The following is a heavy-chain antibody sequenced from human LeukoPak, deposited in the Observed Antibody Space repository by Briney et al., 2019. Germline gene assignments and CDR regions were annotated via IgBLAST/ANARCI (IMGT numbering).Heavy chain of an antibody. Sequence: SETLSLTCAVSGGSISSNNYFWAWIRQPPGKGLEWIGNFYYNGNTYYNPSLRSRITISVDTSKSQFSLKLSSVTAADTAVYYCSKSRYYYGSGSYYSAYLMDVWGQGTTVTVSS. CDR2: FYYNGNT. CDR1: GGSISSNNYF. J-gene: IGHJ6*02. D-gene: IGHD3-10*01. V-gene: IGHV4-39*07. CDR3: SKSRYYYGSGSYYSAYLMDV.